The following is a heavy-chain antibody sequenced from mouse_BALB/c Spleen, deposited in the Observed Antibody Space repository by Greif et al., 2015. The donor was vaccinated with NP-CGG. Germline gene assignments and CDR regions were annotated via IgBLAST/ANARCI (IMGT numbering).Heavy chain of an antibody. CDR1: GYSITSDYA. J-gene: IGHJ3*01. V-gene: IGHV3-2*02. D-gene: IGHD2-14*01. CDR2: ISYSGST. Sequence: VQLQQSGPGLVKPSQSLSLTCTVTGYSITSDYAWNWIRQFPGNKLEWMGYISYSGSTSYNPSLKSRISITRDTSKNQFFLQLNSVTTEDTATYYCARDYRYDAWFAYWGQGTLVTVSA. CDR3: ARDYRYDAWFAY.